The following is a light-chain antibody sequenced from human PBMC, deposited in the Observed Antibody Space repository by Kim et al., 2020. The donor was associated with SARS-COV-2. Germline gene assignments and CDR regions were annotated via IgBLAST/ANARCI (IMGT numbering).Light chain of an antibody. CDR2: QDS. J-gene: IGLJ2*01. Sequence: VPPGQTASITCSGDKLGDKYACWYQQKPGQSPVLVIYQDSKRPSGIPERFSGSNSGNTATLTISGTQAMDEADYYCQAWDSSTGVFGGGTQLTVL. CDR1: KLGDKY. V-gene: IGLV3-1*01. CDR3: QAWDSSTGV.